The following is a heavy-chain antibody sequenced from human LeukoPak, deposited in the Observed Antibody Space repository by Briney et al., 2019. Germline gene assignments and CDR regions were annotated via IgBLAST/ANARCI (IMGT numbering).Heavy chain of an antibody. Sequence: ASVKVSCKAFGYTFTSNYMHWVRQAPGQGPEWMGVISPSGGSTTYAQKFQGRVTLTRDTSTSTVYMELSRLRSEDTAVYYCASRKLGNDYWGQGTLVTVSS. D-gene: IGHD7-27*01. CDR2: ISPSGGST. CDR1: GYTFTSNY. V-gene: IGHV1-46*01. J-gene: IGHJ4*02. CDR3: ASRKLGNDY.